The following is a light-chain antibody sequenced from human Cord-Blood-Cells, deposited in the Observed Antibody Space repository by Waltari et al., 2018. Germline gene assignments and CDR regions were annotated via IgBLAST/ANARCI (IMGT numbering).Light chain of an antibody. Sequence: DIVMTQSPASLAVSLGERATIHCKSSQSVLYSANNKDYLAWYQQEPGQPPKLLSYCASTRESGVPDRFSGSGSGTDFTLTISSLQAEDVAVYYCQQYYSTPLTFCVSTKVEIK. CDR1: QSVLYSANNKDY. CDR2: CAS. V-gene: IGKV4-1*01. CDR3: QQYYSTPLT. J-gene: IGKJ4*01.